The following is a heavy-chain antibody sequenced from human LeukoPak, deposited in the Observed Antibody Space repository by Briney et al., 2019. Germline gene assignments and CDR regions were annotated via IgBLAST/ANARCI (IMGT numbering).Heavy chain of an antibody. V-gene: IGHV3-21*04. D-gene: IGHD1/OR15-1a*01. CDR2: ISSSGSYI. Sequence: GGSLRLSCAASGFTSSSYAMSWVRQAPGKGLEWVASISSSGSYIYYADSLKGRFTISRDNAKNSLYLQMNSLRDEDTALYYCARDLTTSDNWGQGTLVTVSS. CDR1: GFTSSSYA. CDR3: ARDLTTSDN. J-gene: IGHJ4*02.